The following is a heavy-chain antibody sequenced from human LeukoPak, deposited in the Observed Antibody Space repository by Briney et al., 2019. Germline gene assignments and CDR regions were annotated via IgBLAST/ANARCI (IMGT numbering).Heavy chain of an antibody. D-gene: IGHD6-13*01. CDR1: GGSISSYY. Sequence: SETLSLTCTVSGGSISSYYWSWIRQPPGKGLEWIGYIYYSGSTNYNPSLKSRVTISVDTSKNQFSLKLGSVTAADTAVYYCARLAAAGTPFDYWGQGTLVTVSS. V-gene: IGHV4-59*01. J-gene: IGHJ4*02. CDR2: IYYSGST. CDR3: ARLAAAGTPFDY.